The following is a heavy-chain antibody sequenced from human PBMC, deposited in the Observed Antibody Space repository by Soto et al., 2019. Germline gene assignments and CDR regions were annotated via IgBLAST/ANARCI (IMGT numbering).Heavy chain of an antibody. CDR1: GFTFSSYG. D-gene: IGHD6-13*01. Sequence: GGSLRLSXAASGFTFSSYGMHWVRQAPGKGLEWVAVISYDGSNKYYADSVKGRFTISRDNSKNTLYLQMNSLRAEDTAVYYCAKAAGTGGIDYWGQGTLVTVSS. V-gene: IGHV3-30*18. CDR2: ISYDGSNK. J-gene: IGHJ4*02. CDR3: AKAAGTGGIDY.